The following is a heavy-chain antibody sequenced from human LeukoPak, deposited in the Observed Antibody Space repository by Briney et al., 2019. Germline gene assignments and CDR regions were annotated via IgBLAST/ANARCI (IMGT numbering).Heavy chain of an antibody. CDR3: AREGSCEGTRCIVDSFDI. D-gene: IGHD1-26*01. CDR2: INPNSGGT. CDR1: GYTFTDYY. J-gene: IGHJ3*02. Sequence: GASVKVSCKASGYTFTDYYVHWVRQAPGQGLEWMGWINPNSGGTHYVQKFQGWVTMTRDTSISTAYMELSRLTSDDTAVYYCAREGSCEGTRCIVDSFDIWGQGTMVSVSS. V-gene: IGHV1-2*04.